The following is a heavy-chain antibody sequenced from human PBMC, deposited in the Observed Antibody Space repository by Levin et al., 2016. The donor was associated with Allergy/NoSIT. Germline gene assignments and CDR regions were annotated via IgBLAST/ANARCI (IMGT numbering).Heavy chain of an antibody. CDR3: ARHERGYSGSYSYWYFDL. J-gene: IGHJ2*01. Sequence: VRQMPGKGLEWIGSIYYSGSTYYNPSLKSRVTISVDTSKNQFSLKLSSVTAADTAVYYCARHERGYSGSYSYWYFDLWGRGTLVTVSS. CDR2: IYYSGST. D-gene: IGHD1-26*01. V-gene: IGHV4-39*01.